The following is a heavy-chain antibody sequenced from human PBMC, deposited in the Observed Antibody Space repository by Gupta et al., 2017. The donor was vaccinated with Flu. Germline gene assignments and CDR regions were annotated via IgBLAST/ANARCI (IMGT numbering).Heavy chain of an antibody. D-gene: IGHD6-6*01. CDR3: ARSRPVIAALIWFDP. Sequence: IGYIYYSGSTNYNPSLKSRVTISVDTSKNQFSLKLSSVTAADTAVYYCARSRPVIAALIWFDPWGQGTLVTVSS. CDR2: IYYSGST. J-gene: IGHJ5*02. V-gene: IGHV4-59*01.